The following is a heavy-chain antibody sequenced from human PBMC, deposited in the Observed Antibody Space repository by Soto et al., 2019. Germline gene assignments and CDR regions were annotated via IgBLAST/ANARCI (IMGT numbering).Heavy chain of an antibody. CDR2: IYYSGST. J-gene: IGHJ4*02. D-gene: IGHD6-19*01. Sequence: QLQLQESGPGLVKPSETLSLTCTVSGGSISSSSYYWGWIRQPPGKGLEWIGSIYYSGSTYYNPSIKSRVTISVDTSTNPLSLTLSSVTAADTAVYYCARPAVHSSGFTDYWGQGTLVTVSS. V-gene: IGHV4-39*01. CDR1: GGSISSSSYY. CDR3: ARPAVHSSGFTDY.